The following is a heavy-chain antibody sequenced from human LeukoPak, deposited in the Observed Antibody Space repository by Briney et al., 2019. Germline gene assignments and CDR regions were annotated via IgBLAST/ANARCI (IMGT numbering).Heavy chain of an antibody. CDR3: ARGAYYYGSGSYYNEGLDYFNY. J-gene: IGHJ4*02. CDR1: GYSFTGYF. Sequence: GASVKVSYKASGYSFTGYFMHWVRQAPGQGLEWMGWINPSSGGTNYALKFQGRVTMTRDTSISTAYMELSRLRSDDTAVYYCARGAYYYGSGSYYNEGLDYFNYWGQGTLVTVSS. D-gene: IGHD3-10*01. V-gene: IGHV1-2*02. CDR2: INPSSGGT.